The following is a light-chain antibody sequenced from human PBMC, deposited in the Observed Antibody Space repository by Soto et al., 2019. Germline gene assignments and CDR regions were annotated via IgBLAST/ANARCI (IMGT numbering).Light chain of an antibody. Sequence: EVVLTQSPDTLSLSPGERVTLSCRASQSVSSNYLAWYEQKPGQAPRLLIYGASNRATGIPDRFSGSGSGTDFTLTISRLEPEDFAVYYCQQYGTSPWTFGRGTKVEIK. CDR1: QSVSSNY. V-gene: IGKV3-20*01. CDR2: GAS. CDR3: QQYGTSPWT. J-gene: IGKJ1*01.